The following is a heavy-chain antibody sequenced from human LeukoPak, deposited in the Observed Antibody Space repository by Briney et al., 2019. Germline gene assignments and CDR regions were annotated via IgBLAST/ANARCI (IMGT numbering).Heavy chain of an antibody. CDR2: ILPIVNTA. D-gene: IGHD2-21*02. Sequence: GSSVKVSCKASGGSFSSYAISWVRQAPGQGLEWMGGILPIVNTADYAQKFQGRVTMTRNTSISTAYMELSSLRSEDTAVYYCARVTADCGGDCPDYWGQGTLVTVSS. CDR1: GGSFSSYA. CDR3: ARVTADCGGDCPDY. V-gene: IGHV1-69*05. J-gene: IGHJ4*02.